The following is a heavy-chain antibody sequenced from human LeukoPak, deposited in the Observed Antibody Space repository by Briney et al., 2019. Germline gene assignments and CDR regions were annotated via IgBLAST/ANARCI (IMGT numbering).Heavy chain of an antibody. Sequence: SQTLSLTCAISRDRVSSNSAAWNWIRQSPSRGLEWLGRTYYRSKWYSDYAVSVKSRISINPDTPKNQFSLQLNSVTPEDTAVYYCAREKLSVAGINNWFGPWGQGTLVTVSS. D-gene: IGHD6-19*01. V-gene: IGHV6-1*01. CDR1: RDRVSSNSAA. J-gene: IGHJ5*02. CDR2: TYYRSKWYS. CDR3: AREKLSVAGINNWFGP.